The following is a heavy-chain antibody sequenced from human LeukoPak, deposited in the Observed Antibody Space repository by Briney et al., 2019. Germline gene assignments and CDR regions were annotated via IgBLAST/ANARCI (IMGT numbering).Heavy chain of an antibody. CDR3: AKVMRGWLVHDAFDV. D-gene: IGHD6-19*01. CDR2: ISSSSSYI. Sequence: PGGSLRLSCAASGFTFSIYSMNWVRQAPGKGLEWVSSISSSSSYIYYADSVKGRFTISRDNAKNSLYLQMNSLRAEDTAVYYCAKVMRGWLVHDAFDVWGQGTMVTVSS. V-gene: IGHV3-21*01. J-gene: IGHJ3*01. CDR1: GFTFSIYS.